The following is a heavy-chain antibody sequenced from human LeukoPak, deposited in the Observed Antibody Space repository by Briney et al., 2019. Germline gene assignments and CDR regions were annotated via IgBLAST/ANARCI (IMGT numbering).Heavy chain of an antibody. D-gene: IGHD3-3*01. CDR1: GGSISSGDYY. Sequence: SETLSLTCTVSGGSISSGDYYWGWIRETRGKGLEWIGYIYYSESTYYNPSLKSRFTKSVETTKNQCSRKVSSVTAAETAMYCCGTAPGWSGYRAFDIWGQGTMVTVSS. CDR3: GTAPGWSGYRAFDI. J-gene: IGHJ3*02. V-gene: IGHV4-30-4*02. CDR2: IYYSEST.